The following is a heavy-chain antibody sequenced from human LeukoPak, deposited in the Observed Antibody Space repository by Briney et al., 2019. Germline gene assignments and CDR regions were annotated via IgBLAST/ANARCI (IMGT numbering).Heavy chain of an antibody. D-gene: IGHD2-2*01. V-gene: IGHV4-30-2*01. Sequence: SETLSLTCTVSGGSISSGDYYWSWIRQPPGKGLEWIGYIYHSGSTYYNPSLKSRVTISVDRSKNQFSLKLSSVTAADTAVYYCARGYCSSTSCYFDYWGQGTLVTVSS. CDR2: IYHSGST. CDR3: ARGYCSSTSCYFDY. J-gene: IGHJ4*02. CDR1: GGSISSGDYY.